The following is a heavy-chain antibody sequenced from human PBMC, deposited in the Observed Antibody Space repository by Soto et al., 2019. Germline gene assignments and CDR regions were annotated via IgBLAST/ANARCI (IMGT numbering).Heavy chain of an antibody. V-gene: IGHV3-15*07. Sequence: EVQLVESGGGLVKPGESLRLSCAASGFTFTNAWMNWVRQAPGKGLEWVGRIRSKTDGGTPDYAAPVKGRFTVSRNDSKNTLYVQMNSLKAEDTAIYYCTTEKGYWGQGTLVTVSS. CDR1: GFTFTNAW. CDR3: TTEKGY. J-gene: IGHJ4*02. CDR2: IRSKTDGGTP.